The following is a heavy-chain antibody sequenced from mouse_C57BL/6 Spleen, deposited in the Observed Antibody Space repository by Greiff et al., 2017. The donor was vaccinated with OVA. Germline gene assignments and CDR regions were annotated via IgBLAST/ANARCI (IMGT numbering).Heavy chain of an antibody. J-gene: IGHJ2*01. CDR1: GYSITSGYY. V-gene: IGHV3-6*01. Sequence: ESGPGLVKPSQSLSLTCSVTGYSITSGYYWNWIRQFPGNKLEWMGYISYDGSNNYNPSLKNRISITRDTSKNQFFLKLNSVTTEDTATYYCARDRVYYGNHYFDYWGQGTTLTVSS. CDR3: ARDRVYYGNHYFDY. D-gene: IGHD2-1*01. CDR2: ISYDGSN.